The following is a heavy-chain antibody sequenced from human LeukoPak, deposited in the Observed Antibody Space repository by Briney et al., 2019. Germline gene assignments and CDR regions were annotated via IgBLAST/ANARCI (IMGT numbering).Heavy chain of an antibody. J-gene: IGHJ5*02. CDR1: GFTFSSYW. Sequence: GGSLRLSCAASGFTFSSYWMSWVRQAPGKGLEWVANIKQDGSEKYYVDFVKGRFTISRDNAKNSLYLQMNSLRAEDTAVYYCARESLPYYDFWSGYRGGWFDPWGQGTLVTVSS. CDR2: IKQDGSEK. V-gene: IGHV3-7*01. D-gene: IGHD3-3*01. CDR3: ARESLPYYDFWSGYRGGWFDP.